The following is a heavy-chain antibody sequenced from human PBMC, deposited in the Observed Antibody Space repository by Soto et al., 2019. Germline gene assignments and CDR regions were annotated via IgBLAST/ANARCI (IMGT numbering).Heavy chain of an antibody. J-gene: IGHJ4*02. CDR2: IYYSGIT. V-gene: IGHV4-39*01. D-gene: IGHD5-12*01. Sequence: QLQLQESGPGLVKPSETLSLTCTVSGVSISNSSYYWCLIRRPPGKGLEWIGSIYYSGITYYNPSLKRRVTISVDTSKNQFSLKLTSVTDEDTAVYYCARHVANWGQGTLVTVSS. CDR1: GVSISNSSYY. CDR3: ARHVAN.